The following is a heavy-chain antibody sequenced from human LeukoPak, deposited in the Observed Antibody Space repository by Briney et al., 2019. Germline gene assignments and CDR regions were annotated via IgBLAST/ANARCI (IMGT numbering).Heavy chain of an antibody. CDR3: ARPNRQQGGYPADY. D-gene: IGHD3-16*02. J-gene: IGHJ4*02. V-gene: IGHV1-46*01. CDR2: INPSGGST. Sequence: ASLEVFCKASGYTFTSYYMHWVRQDPGQGLEWMGIINPSGGSTSYAQKFQGRVTMTRGTSTSTVYMELSSLRSEDTAVYYCARPNRQQGGYPADYWGQGTLVTVSS. CDR1: GYTFTSYY.